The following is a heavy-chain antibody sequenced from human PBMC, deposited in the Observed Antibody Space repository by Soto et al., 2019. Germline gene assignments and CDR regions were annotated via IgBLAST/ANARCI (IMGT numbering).Heavy chain of an antibody. CDR2: ISYDGSNK. CDR3: ARDVEWEPAAAGDAFDI. D-gene: IGHD1-26*01. J-gene: IGHJ3*02. CDR1: GFTFSSYA. Sequence: GGSLRLSCAASGFTFSSYAMHWVRQAPGKGLEWVAVISYDGSNKYYADSVKGRFTISRDNSKNTLYLQMNSLRAEDTAVYYCARDVEWEPAAAGDAFDIWGQGTMVTVSS. V-gene: IGHV3-30-3*01.